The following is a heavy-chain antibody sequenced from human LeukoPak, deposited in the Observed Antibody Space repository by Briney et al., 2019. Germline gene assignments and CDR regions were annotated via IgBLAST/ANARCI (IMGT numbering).Heavy chain of an antibody. J-gene: IGHJ4*02. CDR1: GFTFSSYG. Sequence: GGSLRLSCAASGFTFSSYGMNWVRQAPGKGLEWVSGISGSGGSTYYADSVRGRFTISRDNAKNTLYLQMNSLRHEDTAVYYCLRGAHYDTTGYYYWGQGALVTVSS. CDR3: LRGAHYDTTGYYY. V-gene: IGHV3-23*01. CDR2: ISGSGGST. D-gene: IGHD3-22*01.